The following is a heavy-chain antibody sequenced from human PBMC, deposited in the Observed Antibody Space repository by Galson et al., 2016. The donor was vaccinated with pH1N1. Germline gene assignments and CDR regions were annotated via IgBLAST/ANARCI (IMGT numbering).Heavy chain of an antibody. Sequence: SLRLSCAASGFSFSSYGMHWVRQAPGKGLEWLALIWYDGTKQNYGDSVKGRVTISRDNSKNTLYRQLNSLRVEDTAVYFCARGWDFSNGYFHYFDNWGQGTLVTVSS. CDR1: GFSFSSYG. J-gene: IGHJ4*02. CDR2: IWYDGTKQ. CDR3: ARGWDFSNGYFHYFDN. D-gene: IGHD3-3*01. V-gene: IGHV3-33*01.